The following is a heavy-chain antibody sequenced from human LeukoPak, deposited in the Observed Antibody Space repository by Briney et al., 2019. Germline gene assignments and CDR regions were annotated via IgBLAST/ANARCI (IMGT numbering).Heavy chain of an antibody. Sequence: GSLRLSCAASGFTFSDNYMSWVRQPPGNGLEWVSVMYSGGSKYYADSVKGRFTISRDNSKNTVFLQMNSLRSDDTAVYYCFVGPHPYDSGDWPPNWGQGTLVTVSS. D-gene: IGHD3-10*01. J-gene: IGHJ4*02. V-gene: IGHV3-66*01. CDR2: MYSGGSK. CDR3: FVGPHPYDSGDWPPN. CDR1: GFTFSDNY.